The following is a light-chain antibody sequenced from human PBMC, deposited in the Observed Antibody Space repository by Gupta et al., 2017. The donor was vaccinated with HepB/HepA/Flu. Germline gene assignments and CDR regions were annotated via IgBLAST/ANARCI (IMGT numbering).Light chain of an antibody. CDR2: DVS. Sequence: QSALTQPAPVSGSPGQSITISCTGTSSDVGGDNYVSCYQQHPGKAPNLMIYDVSNRHSGVSNRFSCSKSGNTAALTISGLPAADEAAYYCSSYTTSSTSNVVFGGGTKLTVL. J-gene: IGLJ2*01. CDR1: SSDVGGDNY. V-gene: IGLV2-14*01. CDR3: SSYTTSSTSNVV.